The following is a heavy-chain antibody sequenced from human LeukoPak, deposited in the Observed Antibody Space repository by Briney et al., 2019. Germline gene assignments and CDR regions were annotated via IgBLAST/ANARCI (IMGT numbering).Heavy chain of an antibody. CDR2: IYYSGST. J-gene: IGHJ4*02. Sequence: SETLSLTCTVSGGSISSYYWSWIRQPPGKGLEWIGYIYYSGSTNYNPSLRSRVTISVDTSKNQFSLKLSSVTAADTAVYYCARAPRRYSYGYFDYWGQGTLVTVSS. D-gene: IGHD5-18*01. V-gene: IGHV4-59*01. CDR1: GGSISSYY. CDR3: ARAPRRYSYGYFDY.